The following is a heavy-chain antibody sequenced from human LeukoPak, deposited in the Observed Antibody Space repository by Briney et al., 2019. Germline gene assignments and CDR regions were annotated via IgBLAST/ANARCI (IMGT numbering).Heavy chain of an antibody. CDR2: IFADDLT. V-gene: IGHV3-53*01. Sequence: GGSLRLSCIVSGFSVSDHYMSWVRQAPGKGLQWLSVIFADDLTYYEDSVKGRFTISRDRSQNTLYLQMNSLRAEDTAVYYCARGAMSTFARFDSWGQGTLVSVSS. CDR3: ARGAMSTFARFDS. D-gene: IGHD2/OR15-2a*01. CDR1: GFSVSDHY. J-gene: IGHJ4*02.